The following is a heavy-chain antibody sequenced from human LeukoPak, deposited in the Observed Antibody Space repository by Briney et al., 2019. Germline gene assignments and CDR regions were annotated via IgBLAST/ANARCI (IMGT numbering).Heavy chain of an antibody. V-gene: IGHV3-23*01. D-gene: IGHD2-15*01. CDR3: AKSFIVTRISSYYYFVY. J-gene: IGHJ4*02. CDR2: ISGSGGST. Sequence: PGGSLRLSCAASGFTFSSYAMSWVRQAPGKGLEWVSAISGSGGSTYYADSVKGRFTISRDNSKNTLYLQMNSLRAEDTAVYYCAKSFIVTRISSYYYFVYWGQGTLVTVSS. CDR1: GFTFSSYA.